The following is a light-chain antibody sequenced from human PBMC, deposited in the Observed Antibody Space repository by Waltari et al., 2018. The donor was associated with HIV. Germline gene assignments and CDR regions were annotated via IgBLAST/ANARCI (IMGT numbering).Light chain of an antibody. Sequence: SYALTQPPSVSVAPGKTARITCGGDNIGGKLVHWYQQKPGQAPVLVICDDSARPSGIPERVSGSNSGNAASLTISRVEGGDEADYYCQVWVDSRDVAVIFGGGTKLTVL. CDR3: QVWVDSRDVAVI. J-gene: IGLJ2*01. CDR2: DDS. V-gene: IGLV3-21*04. CDR1: NIGGKL.